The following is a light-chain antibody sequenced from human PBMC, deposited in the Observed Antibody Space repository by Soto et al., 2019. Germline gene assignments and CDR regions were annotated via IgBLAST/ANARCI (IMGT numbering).Light chain of an antibody. CDR3: QSFDNRLSGWV. V-gene: IGLV1-40*01. CDR1: SSNIGAGYD. J-gene: IGLJ3*02. CDR2: AVT. Sequence: QSVLTQPPSVSGAPGQRATISCTGSSSNIGAGYDVHWYQQLPGAAPKLLIAAVTSRPSGVPDRFSGSKSGTSAYLAITGLQAEDEADYYCQSFDNRLSGWVFGGGTKLTVL.